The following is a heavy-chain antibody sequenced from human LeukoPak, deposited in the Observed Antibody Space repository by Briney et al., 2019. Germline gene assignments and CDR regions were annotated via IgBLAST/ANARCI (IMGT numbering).Heavy chain of an antibody. D-gene: IGHD3-9*01. CDR2: INPNINGT. CDR1: GYTFTGYY. Sequence: ASVKVSCKASGYTFTGYYIHWVRQAPGQGLEWMGWINPNINGTNYAQKFQGRVTITADESTSTAYMELSSLRSEDTAVYYCASPSPGKLRYFDWLPFDYWGQGTLVTVSS. V-gene: IGHV1-2*02. J-gene: IGHJ4*02. CDR3: ASPSPGKLRYFDWLPFDY.